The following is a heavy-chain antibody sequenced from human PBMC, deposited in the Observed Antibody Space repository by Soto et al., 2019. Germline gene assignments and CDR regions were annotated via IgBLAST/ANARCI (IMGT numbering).Heavy chain of an antibody. J-gene: IGHJ4*02. CDR2: ISGSGGST. V-gene: IGHV3-23*01. D-gene: IGHD5-12*01. CDR1: GFTFSSYA. CDR3: ANPYGYPKWYYFDY. Sequence: AGSLRLSCAASGFTFSSYAMSWVRQAPGKGLEWVSAISGSGGSTYYADSVKGRFTISRDNSKNTLYLQMNSLRAEDTAVYYCANPYGYPKWYYFDYWGQGTLVTVSS.